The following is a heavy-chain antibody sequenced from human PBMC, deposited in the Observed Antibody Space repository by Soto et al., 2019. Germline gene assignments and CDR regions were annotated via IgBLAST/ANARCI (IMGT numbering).Heavy chain of an antibody. CDR3: ARGRASGSYSYLNY. D-gene: IGHD3-10*01. J-gene: IGHJ4*02. CDR1: GDTFTTYD. V-gene: IGHV1-8*01. Sequence: ASVKVSCKASGDTFTTYDINWVRQATGHGLEWMGWINPNSGNIGYAQRFQGRVTMTRDTAIRTAYMEVSSLRSDDTAVYYCARGRASGSYSYLNYWGQGTPVTVSS. CDR2: INPNSGNI.